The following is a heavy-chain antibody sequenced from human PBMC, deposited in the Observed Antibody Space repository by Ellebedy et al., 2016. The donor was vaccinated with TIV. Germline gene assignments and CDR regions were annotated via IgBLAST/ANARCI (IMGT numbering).Heavy chain of an antibody. CDR3: ARDRGGRRGFDY. Sequence: SVKVSXXASGYTFTSYYMHWVRQAPGQGLEWMGGIIPIFGTANYAQKFQGRVTITADESTSTAYMELSSLRSEDTAVYYCARDRGGRRGFDYWGQGTLVTVSS. CDR2: IIPIFGTA. J-gene: IGHJ4*02. CDR1: GYTFTSYY. V-gene: IGHV1-69*13. D-gene: IGHD1-26*01.